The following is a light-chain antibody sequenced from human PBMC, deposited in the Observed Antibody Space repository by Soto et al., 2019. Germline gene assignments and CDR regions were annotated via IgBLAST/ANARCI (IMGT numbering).Light chain of an antibody. J-gene: IGKJ4*01. V-gene: IGKV2-30*02. CDR1: QSLVHSDGIAY. Sequence: DVVMTQSPLSLPVTLGQPASISCRSSQSLVHSDGIAYFSWFQQRPGRSPRRLMWNVSNRASGVSDRFSGSGSGTDFTLKISRVEAEDVGLYYCMQALQTPRLTFGGGTKVEI. CDR2: NVS. CDR3: MQALQTPRLT.